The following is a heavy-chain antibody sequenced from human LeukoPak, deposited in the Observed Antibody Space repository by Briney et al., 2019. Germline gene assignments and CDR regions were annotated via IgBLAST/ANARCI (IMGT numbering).Heavy chain of an antibody. CDR1: GGSFSGYY. V-gene: IGHV4-34*01. CDR2: INHSGST. Sequence: PSETLSLTCAVYGGSFSGYYWSWIRQPSGKGLEWIGEINHSGSTNYNPSLKSRVTISVDMSKNHFSLRLSSVTAADTAMYYCARGTLYSGWSYYFDYWGQGSQVTVSS. J-gene: IGHJ4*02. CDR3: ARGTLYSGWSYYFDY. D-gene: IGHD6-19*01.